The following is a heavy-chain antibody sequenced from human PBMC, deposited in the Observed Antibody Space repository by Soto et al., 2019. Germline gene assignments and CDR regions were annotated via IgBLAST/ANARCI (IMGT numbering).Heavy chain of an antibody. V-gene: IGHV3-48*02. J-gene: IGHJ6*02. CDR3: ARDRLGYSYGNSMDV. CDR1: GFTLSTYS. Sequence: PGGSLRLSCAASGFTLSTYSLNWARQAPGKGLELISYISRSSSSTIYYADSVKGRFTISRDDALNSLYLQMNSLRDDDTAVHYCARDRLGYSYGNSMDVWGQGTTVTVSS. D-gene: IGHD5-18*01. CDR2: ISRSSSSTI.